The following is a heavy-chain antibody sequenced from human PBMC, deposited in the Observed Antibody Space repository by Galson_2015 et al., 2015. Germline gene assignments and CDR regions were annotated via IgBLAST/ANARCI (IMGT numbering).Heavy chain of an antibody. V-gene: IGHV1-46*01. CDR2: INPSGGST. J-gene: IGHJ4*02. D-gene: IGHD6-6*01. CDR3: AREGIAARHSDY. CDR1: GYTFTSYY. Sequence: SVKVSCKASGYTFTSYYMHWVRQAPGQGLEWMGIINPSGGSTSYAQKFQGRVTMTRDTSTSTVYMELSSLRSEDTAVYYCAREGIAARHSDYWGQGTLVTISS.